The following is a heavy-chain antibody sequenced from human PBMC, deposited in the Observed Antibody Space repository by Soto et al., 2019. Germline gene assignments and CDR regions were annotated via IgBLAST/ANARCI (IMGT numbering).Heavy chain of an antibody. Sequence: QVQLEQSGPEMMQPGASVKVSCKASGFTSLSYAFHWVRQTPGRGPEWLGWINAGVDGTIYSQRFQGRLRITRDTSTNTVYFEVNTLTSEDTAVYFGAREIQGVTSFDYWGQGTLVTVSS. CDR2: INAGVDGT. CDR3: AREIQGVTSFDY. CDR1: GFTSLSYA. J-gene: IGHJ4*02. V-gene: IGHV1-3*01. D-gene: IGHD3-10*01.